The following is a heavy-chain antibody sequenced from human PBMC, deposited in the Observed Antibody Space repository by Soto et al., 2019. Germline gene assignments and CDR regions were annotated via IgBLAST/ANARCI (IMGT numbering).Heavy chain of an antibody. CDR3: ATSYCSWSAHFDD. V-gene: IGHV1-69*02. D-gene: IGHD3-10*01. J-gene: IGHJ4*02. Sequence: QVQLVQSGAEVKMPGSSVKVSCTASGGTFTSYTFSWVRQVPGQGLEWMGRIIPILRMADFAQKCQGRVTINADESTSTVYMKLSSLRSEDTAVYYCATSYCSWSAHFDDWGQGTLVTVS. CDR2: IIPILRMA. CDR1: GGTFTSYT.